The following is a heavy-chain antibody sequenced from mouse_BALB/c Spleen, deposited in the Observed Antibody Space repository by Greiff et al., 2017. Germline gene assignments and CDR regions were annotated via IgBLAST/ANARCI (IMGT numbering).Heavy chain of an antibody. J-gene: IGHJ1*01. CDR2: ISSGGSYT. Sequence: EVKLMESGGGLVKPGGSLKLSCAASGFTFSSYAMSWVRQTPEKRLEWVATISSGGSYTYYPDSVKGRFTISRDNAKNTLYLQMSSLRSEDTAMYYCARLLYYGNYWYFDVWGAGTTVTVSS. V-gene: IGHV5-9-3*01. CDR3: ARLLYYGNYWYFDV. D-gene: IGHD2-1*01. CDR1: GFTFSSYA.